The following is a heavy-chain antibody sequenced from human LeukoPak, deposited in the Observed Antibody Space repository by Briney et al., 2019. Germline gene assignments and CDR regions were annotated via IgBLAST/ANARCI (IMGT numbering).Heavy chain of an antibody. J-gene: IGHJ4*02. CDR3: ARGPQRHVDTTMISRLWDY. Sequence: GGSLRLSCAASGFTFSSYAMHWVRQAPGKGLEWVTVISYDGSNKYYTDSVKGRFTISRDNSKNTLYLQMNSLRAEDRAVYYCARGPQRHVDTTMISRLWDYWGQGTLVTVSS. D-gene: IGHD5-18*01. CDR1: GFTFSSYA. CDR2: ISYDGSNK. V-gene: IGHV3-30*04.